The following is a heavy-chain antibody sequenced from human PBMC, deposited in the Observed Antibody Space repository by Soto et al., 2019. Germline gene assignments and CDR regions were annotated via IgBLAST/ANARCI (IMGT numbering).Heavy chain of an antibody. V-gene: IGHV3-23*01. D-gene: IGHD6-6*01. CDR1: GFTFSSYA. J-gene: IGHJ4*02. CDR2: ISGSGGST. Sequence: LRLSCAASGFTFSSYAMSWVRQAPGKGPEWVSAISGSGGSTYYADSVKGRFTISRDNSKNTLYLQMNSLRAEDTAVYYCAKERFGAPSSIAALWGQGTLVTVSS. CDR3: AKERFGAPSSIAAL.